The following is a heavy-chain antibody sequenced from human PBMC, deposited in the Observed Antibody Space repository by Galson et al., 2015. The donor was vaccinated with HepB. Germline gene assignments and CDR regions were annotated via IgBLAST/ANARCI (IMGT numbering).Heavy chain of an antibody. CDR3: TRLGDLSGYSSS. J-gene: IGHJ4*02. CDR2: IRSRANSHAT. V-gene: IGHV3-73*01. D-gene: IGHD2-2*01. Sequence: SLRLSCAASGFTFSGSAIHWVRQTSRKGLEWVGLIRSRANSHATAYAASLKGRFTISRDDSKNTAYLHMNNLKTEDTAVYYCTRLGDLSGYSSSWGQGTLVTVSS. CDR1: GFTFSGSA.